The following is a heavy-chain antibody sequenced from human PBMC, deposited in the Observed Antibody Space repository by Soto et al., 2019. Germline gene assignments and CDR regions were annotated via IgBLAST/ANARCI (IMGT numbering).Heavy chain of an antibody. V-gene: IGHV3-48*03. CDR3: ARAVFPNYYDSSGPPDY. Sequence: GGSLRLSCAASGFTFSSYEMNWVRQAPGKGLEWVSYISSSGSTIYYADSVKGRFTISRDNAKNSLYLQMNSLRAEDTAVYYCARAVFPNYYDSSGPPDYWGQGTLVTSPQ. CDR1: GFTFSSYE. CDR2: ISSSGSTI. D-gene: IGHD3-22*01. J-gene: IGHJ4*02.